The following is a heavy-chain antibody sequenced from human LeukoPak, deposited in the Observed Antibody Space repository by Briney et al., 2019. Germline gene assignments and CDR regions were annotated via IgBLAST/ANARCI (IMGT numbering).Heavy chain of an antibody. CDR2: IYHSGST. V-gene: IGHV4-30-2*01. J-gene: IGHJ4*02. D-gene: IGHD1-26*01. CDR3: ARTYPNSGSVDY. CDR1: GGSISSGGYS. Sequence: ASETLSLTCTVSGGSISSGGYSWSWIRQPPGKGLEWIGYIYHSGSTYYNPSPKSRVTISVDRSKNQFSLKLSSVTAADTAVYYCARTYPNSGSVDYWGQGTLVTVSS.